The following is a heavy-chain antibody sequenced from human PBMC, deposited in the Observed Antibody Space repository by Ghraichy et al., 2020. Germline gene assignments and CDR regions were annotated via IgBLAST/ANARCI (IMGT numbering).Heavy chain of an antibody. CDR3: ARSIVVVPAAMGEGWFDP. Sequence: SQTLSLTCAISGDSVSSNSAAWNWIRQSPSRGLEWLGRTYYRSKWYNDYAVSVKSRITINPDTSKNQFSLQLNSVTPEDTAVYYCARSIVVVPAAMGEGWFDPWGQGTLVTVSS. CDR2: TYYRSKWYN. D-gene: IGHD2-2*01. V-gene: IGHV6-1*01. CDR1: GDSVSSNSAA. J-gene: IGHJ5*02.